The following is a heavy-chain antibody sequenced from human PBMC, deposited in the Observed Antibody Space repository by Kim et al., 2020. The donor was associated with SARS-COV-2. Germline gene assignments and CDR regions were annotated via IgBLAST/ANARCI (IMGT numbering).Heavy chain of an antibody. D-gene: IGHD3-16*01. J-gene: IGHJ6*02. CDR1: GGSFSTSA. CDR3: AKRDRKFGTVPNPTMKTYFYYGMDV. CDR2: IIPLFPRP. V-gene: IGHV1-69*13. Sequence: SVKVSCKASGGSFSTSAFTWVRRAPGQGLEWLGGIIPLFPRPHYAQKFQGRVTITADESTRTTSMELTGLTSEDTAVYYCAKRDRKFGTVPNPTMKTYFYYGMDVWGQGTTVIVSS.